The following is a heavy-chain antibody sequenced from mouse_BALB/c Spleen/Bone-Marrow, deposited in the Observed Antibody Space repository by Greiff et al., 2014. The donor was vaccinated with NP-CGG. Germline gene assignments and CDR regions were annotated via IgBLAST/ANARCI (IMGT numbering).Heavy chain of an antibody. V-gene: IGHV1-52*01. D-gene: IGHD2-10*02. CDR3: ARRALDAMDY. CDR2: IDPYDSET. CDR1: GYTFTSYW. J-gene: IGHJ4*01. Sequence: VKLMESGAELVRPGTSVKLSCKASGYTFTSYWMNWVKQGPEQGLEWIGRIDPYDSETHYNQKFKDKAILTVDKSSSTAYMQLSSLTSEDSAVYYCARRALDAMDYWGQGTSVTVSS.